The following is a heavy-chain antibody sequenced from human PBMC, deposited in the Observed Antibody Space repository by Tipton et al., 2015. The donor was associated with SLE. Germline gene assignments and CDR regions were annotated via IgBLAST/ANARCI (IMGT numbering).Heavy chain of an antibody. CDR2: IYYSGST. J-gene: IGHJ4*02. Sequence: TLSLTCTVSGVSISSYYWSWIRQPPGKGLEWIGYIYYSGSTNYNPSLKSRVPISVDTSKNQFSLKLSSVTAADTAVYYCARVDGSGSYYLLDYWGQGTLVTVSS. V-gene: IGHV4-59*12. D-gene: IGHD3-10*01. CDR3: ARVDGSGSYYLLDY. CDR1: GVSISSYY.